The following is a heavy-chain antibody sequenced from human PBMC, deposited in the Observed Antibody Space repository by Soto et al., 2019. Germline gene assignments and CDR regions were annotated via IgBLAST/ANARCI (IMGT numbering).Heavy chain of an antibody. CDR1: GYSISSSNW. V-gene: IGHV4-28*03. Sequence: PSETLSLTCAVSGYSISSSNWWGWIRQPPGKGLEWIGYIYYSGTTYYNPSLKSRVTISVDTSKNQFSLKLSSVTAADTAVYYCARGGVDYYDSSGYYFSPYYFDYWGQGTLVTVSS. J-gene: IGHJ4*02. CDR2: IYYSGTT. CDR3: ARGGVDYYDSSGYYFSPYYFDY. D-gene: IGHD3-22*01.